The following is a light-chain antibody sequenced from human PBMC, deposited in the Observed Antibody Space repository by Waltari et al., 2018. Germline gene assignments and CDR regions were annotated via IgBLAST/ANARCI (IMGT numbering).Light chain of an antibody. J-gene: IGLJ3*02. V-gene: IGLV2-14*01. CDR2: EVS. Sequence: QSALTQPASVSGSPGQSITISCTGTSSDVGGYNYISWYQQHPGKAPKLMIYEVSNRPSGVSNRFSGAKSGNTASLTISGLQAEDEADYYCSSYTSSSPWVFGGGTKLTV. CDR1: SSDVGGYNY. CDR3: SSYTSSSPWV.